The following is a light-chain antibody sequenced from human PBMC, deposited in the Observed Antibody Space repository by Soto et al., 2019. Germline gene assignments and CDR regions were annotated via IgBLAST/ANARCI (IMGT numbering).Light chain of an antibody. CDR3: QQYGTSPPLT. CDR2: GAS. V-gene: IGKV3-20*01. J-gene: IGKJ4*01. Sequence: ETVLTQSPGTLSLSPWERATLSCRASQSVSSSYLAWYQQKPGQAPRLLIYGASNRATGIPDRFSGSGSATDFTLTISRLEPEDFAVYYCQQYGTSPPLTFGGGTKVDIK. CDR1: QSVSSSY.